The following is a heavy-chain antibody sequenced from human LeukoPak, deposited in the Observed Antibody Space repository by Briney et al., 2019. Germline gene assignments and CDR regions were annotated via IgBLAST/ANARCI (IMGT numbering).Heavy chain of an antibody. CDR3: ARDTRVGHYYYYYMDV. CDR1: GGSISSYY. Sequence: SETLSLTCTVSGGSISSYYWSWIRQPPGKGLEWIGYIYYSGSTNYNPSLKTRVTISVDTSKNQFSLKLSSVTAADTAVYYCARDTRVGHYYYYYMDVWGKGTTVTVSS. CDR2: IYYSGST. J-gene: IGHJ6*03. D-gene: IGHD1-26*01. V-gene: IGHV4-59*12.